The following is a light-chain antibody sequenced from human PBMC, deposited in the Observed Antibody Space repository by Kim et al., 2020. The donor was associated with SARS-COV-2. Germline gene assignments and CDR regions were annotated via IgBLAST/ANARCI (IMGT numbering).Light chain of an antibody. V-gene: IGKV1-27*01. CDR3: QKYDIAPWT. J-gene: IGKJ1*01. Sequence: ASVGDRVTITCRASHAISHYLAWYQQKPGKVPKLLIYAASTLQSGVPSRFSGSGSGTDFTLTISSLQPEDVATYYCQKYDIAPWTFGQGTKVDIK. CDR2: AAS. CDR1: HAISHY.